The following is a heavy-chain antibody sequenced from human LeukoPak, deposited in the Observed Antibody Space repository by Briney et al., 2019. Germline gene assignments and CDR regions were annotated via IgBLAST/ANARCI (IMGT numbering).Heavy chain of an antibody. D-gene: IGHD4-17*01. J-gene: IGHJ4*02. Sequence: SETLSLTCTVSGGSVSSGNYYWSWVRQPPGKGLEWIGYIHYTGSPNYNPSLKSRVTISVDTSKNQFSLRLNSVTAADTAVYYCARVDTVTTTFDYWGQGTLVTVSS. CDR2: IHYTGSP. CDR3: ARVDTVTTTFDY. CDR1: GGSVSSGNYY. V-gene: IGHV4-61*01.